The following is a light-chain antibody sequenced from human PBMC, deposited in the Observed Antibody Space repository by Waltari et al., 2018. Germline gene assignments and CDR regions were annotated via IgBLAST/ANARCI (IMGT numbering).Light chain of an antibody. Sequence: ELVMTQSPATLSVSPGERASLSCRASQSASTSLAWYQQTPGQAPRLLIFRASTRAAGSPDRVSGSGSGTEFTLTISSLQSEDSAIYYCQQYNIWPWTFGQGTKVDIK. V-gene: IGKV3-15*01. CDR2: RAS. CDR1: QSASTS. CDR3: QQYNIWPWT. J-gene: IGKJ1*01.